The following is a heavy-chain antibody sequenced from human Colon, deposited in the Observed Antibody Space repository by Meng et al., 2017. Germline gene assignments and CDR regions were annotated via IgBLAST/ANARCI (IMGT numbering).Heavy chain of an antibody. CDR3: TTWYGEY. CDR2: TYYRSEWQN. V-gene: IGHV6-1*01. J-gene: IGHJ4*02. CDR1: GDSVSSNRAL. D-gene: IGHD3-10*01. Sequence: QVQLHHAGPGLVKPSQTLSLTCAISGDSVSSNRALWHWVRQSPSRGLEWLGQTYYRSEWQNHYGVSVKSRITINADTSRNHFSLHLNSVTPEDTAVYYCTTWYGEYWGQGTLVTVSS.